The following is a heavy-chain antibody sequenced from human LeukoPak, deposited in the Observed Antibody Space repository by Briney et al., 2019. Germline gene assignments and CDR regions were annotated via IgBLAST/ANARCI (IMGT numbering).Heavy chain of an antibody. CDR3: ARHRGYYDSSAYNWFDP. J-gene: IGHJ5*02. Sequence: SETLSLTCTVSGDSMSNYYWSWIRQPAGKGLEWIGRIYTSGSTNYNPSLKSRLTMSVDTSKNQFSLKLDSVTAADTAVYYCARHRGYYDSSAYNWFDPWGQGTLVTVSS. CDR1: GDSMSNYY. CDR2: IYTSGST. D-gene: IGHD3-22*01. V-gene: IGHV4-4*07.